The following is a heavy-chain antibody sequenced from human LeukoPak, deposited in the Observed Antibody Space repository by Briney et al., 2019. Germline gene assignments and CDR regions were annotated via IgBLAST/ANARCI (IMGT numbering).Heavy chain of an antibody. CDR1: GGSFSGYY. J-gene: IGHJ4*02. Sequence: SETLSLTCAVYGGSFSGYYWSWIRQPPGKGLEWIGEINHSGSTNYNPSLKSRVTISVDTSKNQFSLKLSSVTAADTAVYYCAGGGDYSSGWFDYWGQGTLVTVSS. V-gene: IGHV4-34*01. CDR2: INHSGST. D-gene: IGHD6-19*01. CDR3: AGGGDYSSGWFDY.